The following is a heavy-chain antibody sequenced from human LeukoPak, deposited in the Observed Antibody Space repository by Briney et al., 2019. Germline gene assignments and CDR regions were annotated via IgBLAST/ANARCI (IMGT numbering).Heavy chain of an antibody. CDR3: AKDTRVNSYGHRWIDY. Sequence: GGSLRLSCAASGFPFSTYNMNWVRQAPGKGLEWVSWISSSSVYIHYAASVMGRFTISRDNAKNSLFLQMNNLRAGDTAVYYCAKDTRVNSYGHRWIDYWGQGTLVTVSS. CDR1: GFPFSTYN. J-gene: IGHJ4*02. V-gene: IGHV3-21*06. CDR2: ISSSSVYI. D-gene: IGHD5-18*01.